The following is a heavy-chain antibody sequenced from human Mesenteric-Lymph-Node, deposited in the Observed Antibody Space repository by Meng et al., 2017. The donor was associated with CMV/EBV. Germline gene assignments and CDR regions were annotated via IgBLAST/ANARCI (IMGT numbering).Heavy chain of an antibody. CDR3: ARYNGGLRYFDY. D-gene: IGHD1-1*01. CDR1: GYSISSGYF. V-gene: IGHV4-38-2*02. J-gene: IGHJ4*02. CDR2: INHSGDT. Sequence: SETLSLTCTVSGYSISSGYFWSCIRQPPRKEREWIATINHSGDTYFNPSLKSRVTISVDTSKNQFSLKLTSVTATDTAIYSCARYNGGLRYFDYWGQGTLVTVSS.